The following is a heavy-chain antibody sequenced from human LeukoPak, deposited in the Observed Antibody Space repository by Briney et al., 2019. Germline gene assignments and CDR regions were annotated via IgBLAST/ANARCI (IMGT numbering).Heavy chain of an antibody. Sequence: SETLSLTCAVYGGSFSGYYWSWIRQPPGKGLEWIGEINHSGSTNYNPSLKSRVTISVDTSKNQFSLKLSPVTAADTAVYYCARDPYSGSYYRLNDAFDIWGQGTMVTVSS. V-gene: IGHV4-34*01. D-gene: IGHD1-26*01. CDR1: GGSFSGYY. CDR3: ARDPYSGSYYRLNDAFDI. CDR2: INHSGST. J-gene: IGHJ3*02.